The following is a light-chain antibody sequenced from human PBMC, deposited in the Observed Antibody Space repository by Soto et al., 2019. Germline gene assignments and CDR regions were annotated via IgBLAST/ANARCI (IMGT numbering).Light chain of an antibody. J-gene: IGLJ2*01. CDR3: SSYAGSNNFVV. V-gene: IGLV2-8*01. CDR2: EVT. CDR1: SSDVGAYNY. Sequence: QSALTQPPFASGSPGQSVTISCTGTSSDVGAYNYVSWYQQHPGKAPRFIIYEVTKRPSGVPDRFSGSRSGNTASLTVSGLQAEDEADYYCSSYAGSNNFVVFGGGIKLTVL.